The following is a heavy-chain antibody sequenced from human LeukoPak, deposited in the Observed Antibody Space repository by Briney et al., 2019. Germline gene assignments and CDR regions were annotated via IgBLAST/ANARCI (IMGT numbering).Heavy chain of an antibody. D-gene: IGHD1-1*01. CDR1: GFSFSNFA. CDR3: AKSHASIWNVYDY. CDR2: IRADVGTT. Sequence: PGGSLRLSCAASGFSFSNFAMTWVRQAPGRGLEWVSTIRADVGTTNYADSVKGRFTISRDNLKNMVFLQMNSLRAEDTAIYYCAKSHASIWNVYDYWGQGTLVTVSS. V-gene: IGHV3-23*01. J-gene: IGHJ4*02.